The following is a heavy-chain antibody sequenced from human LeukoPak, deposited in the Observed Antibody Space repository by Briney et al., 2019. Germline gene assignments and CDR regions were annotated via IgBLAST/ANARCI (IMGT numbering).Heavy chain of an antibody. CDR2: IYTSGST. V-gene: IGHV4-4*07. D-gene: IGHD3-10*01. CDR3: ARGDYGSGTYLWGS. Sequence: SETLSLTCTVSGGSISSYYWSWIRQPAGKGLEWIGRIYTSGSTNYNPSLKSRVTISVDTSQNQFSLQLTSVTAADTAVYYCARGDYGSGTYLWGSWGQGILVTVSP. CDR1: GGSISSYY. J-gene: IGHJ5*02.